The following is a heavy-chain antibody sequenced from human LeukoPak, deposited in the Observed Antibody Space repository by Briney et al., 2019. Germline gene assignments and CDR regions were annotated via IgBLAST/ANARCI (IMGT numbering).Heavy chain of an antibody. V-gene: IGHV4-59*08. D-gene: IGHD6-19*01. CDR3: ARHGKQWRADWFDP. CDR1: GGSISSYY. J-gene: IGHJ5*02. CDR2: VYFRGSI. Sequence: SETLSLTCIVSGGSISSYYRSWIRQPPGKGLEWIGYVYFRGSITYNPSLKSRVTISVDTSKNQFSLKLSSVTAADTAVYYCARHGKQWRADWFDPWGQGTLVTVSS.